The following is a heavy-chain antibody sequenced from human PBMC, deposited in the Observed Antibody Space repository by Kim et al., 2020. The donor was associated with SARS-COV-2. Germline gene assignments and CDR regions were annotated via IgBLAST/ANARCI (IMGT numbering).Heavy chain of an antibody. J-gene: IGHJ4*02. V-gene: IGHV1-18*01. Sequence: YAQKLQGRVTMTTDTSTSTAYMELRSLRSDDTAVYYCARDYYDSSGRGDYWGQGTLVTVSS. CDR3: ARDYYDSSGRGDY. D-gene: IGHD3-22*01.